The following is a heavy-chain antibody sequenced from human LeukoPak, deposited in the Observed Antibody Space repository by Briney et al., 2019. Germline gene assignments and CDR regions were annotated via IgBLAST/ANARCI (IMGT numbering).Heavy chain of an antibody. V-gene: IGHV1-18*01. Sequence: ASVKVSCKASGYAFSFYGINWVRQAPGQGLGWMGFISVNNGNTHYAEKFQGRVTMATDTSTSTAYLEVRSLRSDDTAVYYCQRITIFGVVIDFDYWGPGTLVTVSS. D-gene: IGHD3-3*01. CDR1: GYAFSFYG. CDR2: ISVNNGNT. CDR3: QRITIFGVVIDFDY. J-gene: IGHJ4*02.